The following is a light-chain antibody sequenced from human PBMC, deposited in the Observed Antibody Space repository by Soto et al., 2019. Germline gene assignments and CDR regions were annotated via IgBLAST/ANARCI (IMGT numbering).Light chain of an antibody. CDR2: AAS. CDR3: QQRFDWPTIT. Sequence: EIVLTQSPDTLSLSPGERATLSCRASQSVNSRLAWYQQKPGQATRLLLYAASTRATGIPAMCSGSGSGTDFTLTISSLEPEDFGVFYWQQRFDWPTITFGQGTRLEIK. V-gene: IGKV3-11*01. J-gene: IGKJ5*01. CDR1: QSVNSR.